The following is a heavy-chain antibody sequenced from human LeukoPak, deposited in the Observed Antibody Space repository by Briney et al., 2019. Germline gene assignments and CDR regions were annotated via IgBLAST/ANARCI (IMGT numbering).Heavy chain of an antibody. V-gene: IGHV3-23*01. CDR2: IVVSGGST. D-gene: IGHD2-15*01. Sequence: GGSLRLSCAASGFTFTGNAISWVPQAPGRGLEWVSAIVVSGGSTYYADSVKGRFTICRDNSKNTLYLQMNSLRAEDTAVYYCAKVGVDIVVVVAATPFDYWGQGTLVTVSS. CDR1: GFTFTGNA. J-gene: IGHJ4*02. CDR3: AKVGVDIVVVVAATPFDY.